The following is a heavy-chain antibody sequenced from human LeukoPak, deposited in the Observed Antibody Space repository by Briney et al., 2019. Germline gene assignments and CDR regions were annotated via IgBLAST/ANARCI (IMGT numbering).Heavy chain of an antibody. J-gene: IGHJ4*02. CDR3: AKEFDXXYHAEGTKY. CDR2: VRYDGSDE. CDR1: GFVFGDYG. D-gene: IGHD5-12*01. V-gene: IGHV3-30*02. Sequence: GGSLRLSCAASGFVFGDYGMHWVRQAPGKGLEWVAFVRYDGSDEYYVGSVKGRVTISRDNSNNTLYLQMNILRLKNKSVYSFAKEFDXXYHAEGTKYWGLGTMVTVSS.